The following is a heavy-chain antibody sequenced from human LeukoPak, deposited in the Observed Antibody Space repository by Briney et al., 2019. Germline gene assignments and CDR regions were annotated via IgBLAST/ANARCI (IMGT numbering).Heavy chain of an antibody. CDR1: GGTFSGYY. CDR2: INHSGST. CDR3: ARDDYDGSGSYYNPFDY. Sequence: SETLSLTCAVYGGTFSGYYWSWIRQPPGKGLEWIGEINHSGSTNYNPSHKSRVTISVDKSKNQFSLKLSSVTAADTAVYYWARDDYDGSGSYYNPFDYWGQGTLVTVSS. V-gene: IGHV4-34*01. J-gene: IGHJ4*02. D-gene: IGHD3-10*01.